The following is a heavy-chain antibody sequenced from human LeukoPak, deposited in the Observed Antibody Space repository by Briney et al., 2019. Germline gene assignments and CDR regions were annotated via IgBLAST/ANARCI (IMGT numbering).Heavy chain of an antibody. CDR3: ARGRWYYYDSSGRYYFDY. CDR2: ASGSGVAT. J-gene: IGHJ4*02. D-gene: IGHD3-22*01. V-gene: IGHV3-21*01. CDR1: GFTFSSYA. Sequence: PGGSLRLSCAASGFTFSSYAMNWVRQAPGKGLEWVSGASGSGVATYYADSVKGRFTISRDNAKNSLYLQMNSLRAEDTAVYYCARGRWYYYDSSGRYYFDYWGQGTLVTVSS.